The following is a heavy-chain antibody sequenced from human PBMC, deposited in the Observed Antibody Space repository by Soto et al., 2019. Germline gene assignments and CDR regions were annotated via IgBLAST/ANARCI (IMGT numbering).Heavy chain of an antibody. V-gene: IGHV4-59*01. D-gene: IGHD3-16*01. J-gene: IGHJ3*02. Sequence: WIWIRQPPGKGLEWIGYIFYRGSISYNPSLKSRVTISTDTSTNQFSLKLSSVSVADTAVYYCARVGALRGFTNAFDIWAQGTMVTVSS. CDR3: ARVGALRGFTNAFDI. CDR2: IFYRGSI.